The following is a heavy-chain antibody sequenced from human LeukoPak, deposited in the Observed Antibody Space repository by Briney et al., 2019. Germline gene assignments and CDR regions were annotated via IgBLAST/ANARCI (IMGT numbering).Heavy chain of an antibody. V-gene: IGHV1-2*02. CDR1: GYTFTGYY. CDR3: ARAKPTAWHCFDS. J-gene: IGHJ4*02. Sequence: GASVKVSCKASGYTFTGYYMHWVRQAPGQGLEWMGWINPNSGGTNYAQKFQGRVTMTRDTSISTAYMELSRLRSDDTAVYYCARAKPTAWHCFDSWGQGTLVAVSS. CDR2: INPNSGGT.